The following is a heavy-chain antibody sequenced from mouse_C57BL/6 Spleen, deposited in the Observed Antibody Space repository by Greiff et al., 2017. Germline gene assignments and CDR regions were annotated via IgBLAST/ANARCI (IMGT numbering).Heavy chain of an antibody. CDR3: ARVDGYYGYAMDY. J-gene: IGHJ4*01. CDR2: ISYDGSN. Sequence: EVKLMESGPGLVKPSQSLSLTCSVTGYSITSGYYWNWIRQFPGNKLEWMGYISYDGSNNYNPSLKNRISITRDTSKNQFFLKLNSVTTEDTATYYCARVDGYYGYAMDYWGQGTSVTVSS. V-gene: IGHV3-6*01. CDR1: GYSITSGYY. D-gene: IGHD2-3*01.